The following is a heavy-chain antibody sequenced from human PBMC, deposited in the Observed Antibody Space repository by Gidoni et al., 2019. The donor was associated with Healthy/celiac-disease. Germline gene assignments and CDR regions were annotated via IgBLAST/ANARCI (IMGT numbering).Heavy chain of an antibody. CDR1: GGTFSSYA. D-gene: IGHD4-17*01. V-gene: IGHV1-69*01. CDR3: ARVAEPTVVTYYFDY. Sequence: QVQLVQSGAEVKKPGSSVKVSCRASGGTFSSYAISWVRQAPGQGLEWMGGSIPIFGTANYAQKFQGRVTITADESTSTAYMELSSLRSEDTAVYYCARVAEPTVVTYYFDYWGQGTLVTVSS. CDR2: SIPIFGTA. J-gene: IGHJ4*02.